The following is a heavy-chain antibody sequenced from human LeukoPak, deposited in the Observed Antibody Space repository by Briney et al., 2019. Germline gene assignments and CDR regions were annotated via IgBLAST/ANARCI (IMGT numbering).Heavy chain of an antibody. J-gene: IGHJ4*02. CDR3: ARAGGGYSFDY. CDR2: IFYSGST. V-gene: IGHV4-59*01. Sequence: SETLSLTCTVSGGSISTYYWSWIRQSPGKGLEWIGYIFYSGSTNYNPSLKSRVTISIDTSKNQFSLRLSSVTAADTAVYYCARAGGGYSFDYWGQGTLVTVSS. D-gene: IGHD3-22*01. CDR1: GGSISTYY.